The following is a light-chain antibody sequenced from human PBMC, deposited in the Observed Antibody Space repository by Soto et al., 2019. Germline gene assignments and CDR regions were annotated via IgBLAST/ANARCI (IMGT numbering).Light chain of an antibody. V-gene: IGLV2-8*01. CDR2: EVY. CDR3: SAYAGSSYWV. CDR1: SSDVGGYNY. Sequence: QSAPTQPPSASGSPGQSVTFSCTGTSSDVGGYNYVSWYQQYPGKAPKLMIYEVYKRPSGVPDRFSGSKSGNTASLTVSGLQPEDEADYYCSAYAGSSYWVFGGGTKLTVL. J-gene: IGLJ2*01.